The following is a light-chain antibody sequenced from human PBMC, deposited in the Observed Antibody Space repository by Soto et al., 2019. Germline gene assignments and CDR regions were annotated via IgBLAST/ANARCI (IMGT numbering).Light chain of an antibody. J-gene: IGKJ1*01. CDR2: DAS. Sequence: DIVLISSVSALSASVGDRVTITCRASQSISSWLAWYQQKPGKAPKLLIYDASSLESGVPSRFSGSGSGTEFTLTIGSLQPDDFATYYCRQYNSYSGTFGQGTKVDIK. CDR1: QSISSW. CDR3: RQYNSYSGT. V-gene: IGKV1-5*01.